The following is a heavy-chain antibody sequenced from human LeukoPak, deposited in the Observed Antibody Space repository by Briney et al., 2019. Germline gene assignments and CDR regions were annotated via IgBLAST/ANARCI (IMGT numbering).Heavy chain of an antibody. D-gene: IGHD6-13*01. CDR1: GGTFSSYA. CDR2: IIPIFGTA. Sequence: SVKVSCKASGGTFSSYAISWVRQAPGQGLEWMGGIIPIFGTANYAQKFQGRVTMTRDTSTSTVYMELSSLRSEDTAVYYCARDNVPQYSSSWYGAYGFDIWGQGTMVTVSS. J-gene: IGHJ3*02. V-gene: IGHV1-69*05. CDR3: ARDNVPQYSSSWYGAYGFDI.